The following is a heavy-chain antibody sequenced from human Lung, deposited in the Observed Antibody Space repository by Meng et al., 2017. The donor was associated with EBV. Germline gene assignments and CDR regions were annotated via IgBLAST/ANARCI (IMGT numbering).Heavy chain of an antibody. CDR1: GFTFSASA. CDR3: TSRSF. J-gene: IGHJ4*02. CDR2: IRSKANNYAT. Sequence: EVQLXXXXXGLVXPXXSLKLSCAASGFTFSASAMHWVRQASGKGLEWVGRIRSKANNYATAFGASVEGRFTISRDDSNNTAYLQMNSLKTEDTAVYYCTSRSFWGQGILVTVSS. V-gene: IGHV3-73*01.